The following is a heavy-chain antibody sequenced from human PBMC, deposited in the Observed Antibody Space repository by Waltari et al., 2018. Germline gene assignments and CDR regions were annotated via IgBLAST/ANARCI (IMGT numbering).Heavy chain of an antibody. V-gene: IGHV3-30-3*01. CDR3: ARDIAYHDSSGYYPYYFDY. J-gene: IGHJ4*02. CDR2: ISYDGSHK. Sequence: QVQLVESRGGVVQPGRSLRLSCAASGFTFSRYAMHWVRQAPGKGLEWVSVISYDGSHKYYADSVKGRFTISRDSSKNTLFLQMNSLRVEDTAVYYCARDIAYHDSSGYYPYYFDYWGQGALVTVSS. CDR1: GFTFSRYA. D-gene: IGHD3-22*01.